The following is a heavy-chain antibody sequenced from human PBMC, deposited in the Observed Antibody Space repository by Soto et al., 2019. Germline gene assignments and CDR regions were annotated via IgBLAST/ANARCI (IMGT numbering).Heavy chain of an antibody. D-gene: IGHD3-10*01. Sequence: SETLSLTCAVYGGSFSGYYWSWIRQPPGKGLEWIGEINHSGSTNYNPSLKSRVTISVDASKNQFSLKLSSVTAADTAVYYCARDDYYGPGSYSWFDPWGQGTLVTVSS. CDR3: ARDDYYGPGSYSWFDP. V-gene: IGHV4-34*01. J-gene: IGHJ5*02. CDR1: GGSFSGYY. CDR2: INHSGST.